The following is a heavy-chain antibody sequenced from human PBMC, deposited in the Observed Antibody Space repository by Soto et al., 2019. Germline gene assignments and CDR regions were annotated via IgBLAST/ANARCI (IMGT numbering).Heavy chain of an antibody. J-gene: IGHJ4*02. V-gene: IGHV4-61*01. CDR2: GSYSGTT. CDR1: GVSVSSGSFY. Sequence: TLSLTCTVSGVSVSSGSFYWAWIRQPPGKGLEWIGFGSYSGTTNYKPSLKSRVTISVDTSRSQISLKVSSLTAADTAVYYCARGATLTQYDYWGQGTLVTVSS. CDR3: ARGATLTQYDY. D-gene: IGHD3-16*01.